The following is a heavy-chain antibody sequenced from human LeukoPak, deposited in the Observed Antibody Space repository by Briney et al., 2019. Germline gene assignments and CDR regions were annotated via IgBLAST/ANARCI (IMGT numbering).Heavy chain of an antibody. Sequence: GGTLRLSCAASGFTFSSYGMSWVRQAPGKGLEWVSAISGSGGSTYYADSVKGRFTISRDNSKNTLYLQMNSLRAEDTAVYYCAKDRGLFRTKYFQHWGQGTLVTVSS. CDR1: GFTFSSYG. J-gene: IGHJ1*01. CDR3: AKDRGLFRTKYFQH. CDR2: ISGSGGST. V-gene: IGHV3-23*01. D-gene: IGHD1-14*01.